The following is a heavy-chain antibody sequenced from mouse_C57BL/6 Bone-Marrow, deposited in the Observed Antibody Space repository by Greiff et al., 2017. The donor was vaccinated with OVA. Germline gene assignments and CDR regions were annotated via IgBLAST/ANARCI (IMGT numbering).Heavy chain of an antibody. Sequence: VQLQQSGAELVRPGASVKLSCTASGFNIKDDYMHWVKQRPEQGLEWIGWIDPENGDTEYASKFQGKATITADTSSNIAYLQLSSLTSEDTAVYYCTTRITTAYYYAMDYWGQGTSVTVSS. CDR3: TTRITTAYYYAMDY. D-gene: IGHD1-2*01. CDR1: GFNIKDDY. CDR2: IDPENGDT. V-gene: IGHV14-4*01. J-gene: IGHJ4*01.